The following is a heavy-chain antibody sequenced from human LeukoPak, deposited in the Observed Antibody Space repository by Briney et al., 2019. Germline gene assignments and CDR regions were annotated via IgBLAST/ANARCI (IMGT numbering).Heavy chain of an antibody. CDR3: ASADYYGSGSYYYYYGMDV. CDR1: GFNVSSNY. Sequence: GGSLRLSCAASGFNVSSNYMSWVRQAPGKGLEWVSVIYSGGSTYYADSVKGRFTISRDNSKNTLYLQMNSLRAEDTAVYYCASADYYGSGSYYYYYGMDVWGQGTTVTVSS. D-gene: IGHD3-10*01. J-gene: IGHJ6*02. V-gene: IGHV3-66*01. CDR2: IYSGGST.